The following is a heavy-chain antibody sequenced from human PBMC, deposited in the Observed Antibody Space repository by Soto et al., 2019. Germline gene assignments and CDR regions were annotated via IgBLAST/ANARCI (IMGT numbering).Heavy chain of an antibody. CDR1: GYTFTSYG. CDR2: INVYNGDT. Sequence: ASVKVSCKASGYTFTSYGIGWVRQAPGQGLEGMGWINVYNGDTNYAQKLQGRVTVTTDTSTSTAYMELRSLTSDDTAIYYCARDKDRVSVRSVPNFDYWGQGTLVTVSS. CDR3: ARDKDRVSVRSVPNFDY. J-gene: IGHJ4*01. V-gene: IGHV1-18*04. D-gene: IGHD2-8*01.